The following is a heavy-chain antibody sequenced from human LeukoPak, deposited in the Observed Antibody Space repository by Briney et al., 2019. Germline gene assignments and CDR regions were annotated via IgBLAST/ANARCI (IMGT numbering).Heavy chain of an antibody. CDR1: GYSFTSYY. CDR3: ARHHYYYDSSGYSLDNYYMDV. D-gene: IGHD3-22*01. CDR2: IYPGDSDT. V-gene: IGHV5-51*01. Sequence: GESLKISCKVSGYSFTSYYIAWVRQLPGKGLEWVAIIYPGDSDTRYSPSLQGQVTISADKSLTTTYLQWRSLKASDTAMYYCARHHYYYDSSGYSLDNYYMDVWGKGTTVTVSS. J-gene: IGHJ6*03.